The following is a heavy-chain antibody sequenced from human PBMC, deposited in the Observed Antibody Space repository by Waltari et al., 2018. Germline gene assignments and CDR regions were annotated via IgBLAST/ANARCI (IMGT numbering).Heavy chain of an antibody. CDR1: GGSFSGYY. V-gene: IGHV4-34*01. CDR3: ARGRIMVLYCSGGSCKKFGMDV. J-gene: IGHJ6*02. CDR2: INHSGST. D-gene: IGHD2-15*01. Sequence: QVQLQQWGAGLLKPSETLSLTCAVYGGSFSGYYWSWIRQPPGQGLEGIGEINHSGSTNYNPSLKSRVTISVDTSKNQFSLKLSSVTAADTAVYYCARGRIMVLYCSGGSCKKFGMDVWGQGTTVTVSS.